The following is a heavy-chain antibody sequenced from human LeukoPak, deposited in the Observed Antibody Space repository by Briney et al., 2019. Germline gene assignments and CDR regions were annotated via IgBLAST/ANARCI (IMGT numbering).Heavy chain of an antibody. V-gene: IGHV3-30*02. CDR1: GFTFSTYG. CDR2: IWYDGTNK. D-gene: IGHD1-26*01. J-gene: IGHJ4*02. CDR3: AGGDGIVGSTSVDY. Sequence: GGSLRLSCVASGFTFSTYGMHWVRQAPGKGLEWVAFIWYDGTNKYYADSVKGRFTISRDNSKNTLYLQMNSLRAEDTAVYYCAGGDGIVGSTSVDYWAREPWSPSPQ.